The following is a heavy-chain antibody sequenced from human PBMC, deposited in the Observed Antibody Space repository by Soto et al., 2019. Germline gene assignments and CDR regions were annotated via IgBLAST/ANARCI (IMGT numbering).Heavy chain of an antibody. CDR2: FIPILDMA. Sequence: QVQVVQSGAEVKKPESSVKVSCKPSGGTFNTYTVNWVRLAPGHGLEWMGRFIPILDMANYAQKFQDRVTITADRSTFTAYVELNSLPSDDTAVYYCAITYCRDNSCPRDFDFWGPGTRVTVSS. CDR3: AITYCRDNSCPRDFDF. CDR1: GGTFNTYT. J-gene: IGHJ4*02. D-gene: IGHD2-21*01. V-gene: IGHV1-69*02.